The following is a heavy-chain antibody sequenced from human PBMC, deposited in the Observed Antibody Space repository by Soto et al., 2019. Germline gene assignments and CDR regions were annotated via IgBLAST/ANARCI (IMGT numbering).Heavy chain of an antibody. Sequence: SLRLSCAASGFTFSSYAMSWVRQAPGKGLEWVSAISGSGDGTYYADSVKGRFTISRDNAKNSLSLQMNSLTAEGTAVYYCARDAGLYTPEPNYYYHFAMYVWGQGSTVPGSS. D-gene: IGHD1-1*01. V-gene: IGHV3-23*01. CDR2: ISGSGDGT. J-gene: IGHJ6*02. CDR3: ARDAGLYTPEPNYYYHFAMYV. CDR1: GFTFSSYA.